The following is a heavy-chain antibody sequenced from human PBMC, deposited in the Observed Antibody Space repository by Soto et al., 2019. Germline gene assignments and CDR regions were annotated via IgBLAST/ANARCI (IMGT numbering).Heavy chain of an antibody. CDR2: IWYDGSNK. J-gene: IGHJ4*02. CDR3: ARDMATVTYYFDY. CDR1: GFTFSSYG. D-gene: IGHD4-17*01. V-gene: IGHV3-33*01. Sequence: QVQLVESGGGVVQPGRSLRLSCAASGFTFSSYGMHWVRQAPGKGLEWVAVIWYDGSNKYYADSVKGRFTISGDNSKNTLYLQMNSLRAEDTAVYYCARDMATVTYYFDYWGQGTLVTVSS.